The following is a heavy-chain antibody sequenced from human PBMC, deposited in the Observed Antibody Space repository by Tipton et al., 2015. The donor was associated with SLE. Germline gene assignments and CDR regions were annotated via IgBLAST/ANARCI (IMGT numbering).Heavy chain of an antibody. CDR3: ARNRGLAGVFDI. CDR1: GGSISSGGYY. J-gene: IGHJ3*02. V-gene: IGHV4-39*01. CDR2: IYYSGST. D-gene: IGHD6-13*01. Sequence: LRLSCTVSGGSISSGGYYWSWIRQHPGKGLEWIGSIYYSGSTYYNPSLKSRVTISVDTSKNQFSLKLSSVTAADTAVYYCARNRGLAGVFDIWGQGTMVTVSS.